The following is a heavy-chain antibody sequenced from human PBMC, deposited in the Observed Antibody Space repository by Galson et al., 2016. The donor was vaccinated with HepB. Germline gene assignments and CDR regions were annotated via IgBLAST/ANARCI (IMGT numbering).Heavy chain of an antibody. CDR2: LSAYNGNT. CDR3: ASRIPTAAFIKGRVP. V-gene: IGHV1-18*04. D-gene: IGHD3-10*01. Sequence: SVKVSCKGSGYSFATYGINWVRQAPGQGLEWMGWLSAYNGNTKYAQRFQDRVNMTRDTSTNTAYMELRSLRSDDTAVYYCASRIPTAAFIKGRVPWGQGTRVTVSS. CDR1: GYSFATYG. J-gene: IGHJ5*02.